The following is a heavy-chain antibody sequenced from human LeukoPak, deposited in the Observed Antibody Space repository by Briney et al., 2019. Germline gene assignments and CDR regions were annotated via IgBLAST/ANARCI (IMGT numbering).Heavy chain of an antibody. CDR1: GYSFTNYW. CDR3: ATLYNWNDNCYDP. Sequence: GESLKISCKGSGYSFTNYWIGWVRQMPGKGLEWMGVIYPGGSDTRYSPSFQGQVTISADKSISTAYLQWSSLKASDTAMYYCATLYNWNDNCYDPWGQGTLVNVSS. J-gene: IGHJ5*02. D-gene: IGHD1-1*01. CDR2: IYPGGSDT. V-gene: IGHV5-51*01.